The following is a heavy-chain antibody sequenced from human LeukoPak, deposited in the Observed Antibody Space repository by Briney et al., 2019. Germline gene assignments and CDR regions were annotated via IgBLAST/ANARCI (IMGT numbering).Heavy chain of an antibody. CDR2: INTDGSST. Sequence: GGSLRLSCAASGFTFSSFWMHWVRQAPGKGLVWVSHINTDGSSTDYADSVKGRFTISRDNAKNTLYLQMNSLRAEDTAVYYCARKGNAFDIWGQGTMVTVSS. V-gene: IGHV3-74*01. CDR1: GFTFSSFW. CDR3: ARKGNAFDI. J-gene: IGHJ3*02. D-gene: IGHD3-10*01.